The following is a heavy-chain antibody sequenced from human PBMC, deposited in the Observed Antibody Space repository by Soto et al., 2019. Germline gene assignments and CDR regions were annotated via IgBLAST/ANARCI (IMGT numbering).Heavy chain of an antibody. CDR3: ARDGLPDDFRTGGYWFDP. J-gene: IGHJ5*02. Sequence: QVQVVESGGGVVQPGRSLRLSCAASGFTFSTFAFHWVRQAPGKGLEWVALISHDGSNSYYADSVKGRFTISRDNSKNTLYMQMSSLRVEDTAVYYCARDGLPDDFRTGGYWFDPWGQGSLVTVSS. CDR1: GFTFSTFA. D-gene: IGHD3-3*01. CDR2: ISHDGSNS. V-gene: IGHV3-30-3*01.